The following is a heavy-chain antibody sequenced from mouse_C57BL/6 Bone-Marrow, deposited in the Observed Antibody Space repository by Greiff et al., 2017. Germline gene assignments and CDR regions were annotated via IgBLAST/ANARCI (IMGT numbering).Heavy chain of an antibody. V-gene: IGHV1-55*01. CDR1: GYTFTSYW. CDR3: ARGRRLITTVVSWYFDV. D-gene: IGHD1-1*01. J-gene: IGHJ1*03. Sequence: QVQLQQSGAELVKPGASVKMSCKASGYTFTSYWITWVKQRPGQGLEWIGDIYPGSGSTNYNEKFKSKATLTVDTSSSTAYMQLSSLTSEDSAVYYCARGRRLITTVVSWYFDVWGTGTTVTVSS. CDR2: IYPGSGST.